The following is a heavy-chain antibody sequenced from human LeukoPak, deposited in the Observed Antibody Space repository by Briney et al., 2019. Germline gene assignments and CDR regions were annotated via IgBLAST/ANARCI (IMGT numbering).Heavy chain of an antibody. D-gene: IGHD6-13*01. Sequence: PGGSLRLSCAASGFTFSIYAMQWVRQAPGKGLEWVALISNDGINKYYAASVKGRFTISRDNSKNTLFLQMYSLRGEDTAVYYCARAAHFYSNAFDIWGLGTMVTVSS. CDR3: ARAAHFYSNAFDI. V-gene: IGHV3-30*14. CDR1: GFTFSIYA. CDR2: ISNDGINK. J-gene: IGHJ3*02.